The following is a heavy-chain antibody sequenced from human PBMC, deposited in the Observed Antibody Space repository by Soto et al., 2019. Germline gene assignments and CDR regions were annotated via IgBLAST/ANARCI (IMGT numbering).Heavy chain of an antibody. CDR1: GFTFNNYG. V-gene: IGHV3-33*01. CDR2: IWHDGSNK. CDR3: TGAAIRGELLDS. Sequence: QVQLVESGGGVVQPGRSLRLSCAASGFTFNNYGMHWVRQAPGKGLEWVALIWHDGSNKGYADSVKGRFTISRDNSKKTLNLRMNSLRVEDTAGYYCTGAAIRGELLDSWGQGTQFTVSS. D-gene: IGHD1-26*01. J-gene: IGHJ4*02.